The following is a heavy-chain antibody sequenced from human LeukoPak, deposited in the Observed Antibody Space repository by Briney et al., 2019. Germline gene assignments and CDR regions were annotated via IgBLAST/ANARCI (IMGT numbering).Heavy chain of an antibody. CDR1: EFTFSSYS. J-gene: IGHJ5*02. V-gene: IGHV3-48*02. Sequence: GGSLRLSCAASEFTFSSYSMNWVRQAPGKGLEWVSYISSRSNIISYADSVKGRFTISTDNAKNSLYLQMNSLRDEDTAVYYCARGTFDPWGQGTLVTVSS. CDR3: ARGTFDP. CDR2: ISSRSNII.